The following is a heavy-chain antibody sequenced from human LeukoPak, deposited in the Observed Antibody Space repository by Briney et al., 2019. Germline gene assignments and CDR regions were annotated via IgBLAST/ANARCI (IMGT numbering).Heavy chain of an antibody. CDR3: ARYCNGGSCYPDDWFDP. CDR2: ISGSGGST. Sequence: GGSLRLSCAASGFTFSSYAMSWVRQAPGKGLEWVSAISGSGGSTYYADSVKGRFTISRDNSKNTLYLQMNSLRADDTAVYYCARYCNGGSCYPDDWFDPWGQGTLVTVSS. V-gene: IGHV3-23*01. D-gene: IGHD2-15*01. CDR1: GFTFSSYA. J-gene: IGHJ5*02.